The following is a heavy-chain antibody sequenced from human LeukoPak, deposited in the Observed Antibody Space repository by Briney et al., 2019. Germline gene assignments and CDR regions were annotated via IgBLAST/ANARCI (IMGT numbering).Heavy chain of an antibody. Sequence: GGSLRLSCAASGFTFSGYWMNWVRQAPGKGLEWVANIKEDGSGKYYVDSVKGRFTISRDNAKNSLYLQMNSLRAEDTAVYYCARGYFDSSGGQGTLVTVSS. J-gene: IGHJ4*02. CDR1: GFTFSGYW. CDR2: IKEDGSGK. V-gene: IGHV3-7*04. D-gene: IGHD3-9*01. CDR3: ARGYFDSS.